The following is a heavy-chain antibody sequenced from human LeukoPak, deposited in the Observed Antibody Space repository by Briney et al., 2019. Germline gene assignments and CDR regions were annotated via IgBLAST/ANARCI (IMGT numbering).Heavy chain of an antibody. CDR2: IYSGGST. J-gene: IGHJ4*02. CDR3: ARDGRAAARYYFDY. CDR1: GFTVSSNY. Sequence: SGGSLRLSCAASGFTVSSNYMSWVRQAPGKGLEWVSVIYSGGSTYYADSVKGRFTISGDNSKNTLYLQMNSLRAEDTAVYYCARDGRAAARYYFDYWGQGTLVTVSS. V-gene: IGHV3-66*01. D-gene: IGHD6-13*01.